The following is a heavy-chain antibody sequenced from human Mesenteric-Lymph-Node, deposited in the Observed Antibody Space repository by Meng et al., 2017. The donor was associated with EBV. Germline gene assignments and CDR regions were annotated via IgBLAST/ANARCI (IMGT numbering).Heavy chain of an antibody. Sequence: QAELQRLGAGVLEPSVTLSLTCVGSGGCFSGFYWSWVRQPPGTGLAWIGEINNIGSTSYNPSLKSRVTMSIDTSKNQFSLKLSSVTAADTAVYYCARGGGNYYIDYWGQGILVTVSS. CDR2: INNIGST. CDR3: ARGGGNYYIDY. D-gene: IGHD1-26*01. J-gene: IGHJ4*02. CDR1: GGCFSGFY. V-gene: IGHV4-34*01.